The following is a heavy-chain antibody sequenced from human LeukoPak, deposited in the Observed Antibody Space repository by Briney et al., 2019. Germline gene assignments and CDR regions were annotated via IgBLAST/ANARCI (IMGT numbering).Heavy chain of an antibody. V-gene: IGHV3-11*04. CDR2: ISSSGSTI. CDR3: AREGPYCSSTSCYLDY. Sequence: GGSLRLSCAASGFTFSDYYMSWIRQAPGKGLEWVSYISSSGSTIYYADSVKGRFTISRDNAKNSLCLQMNSLRAEDTAVYYCAREGPYCSSTSCYLDYWGQGTLVTVSS. J-gene: IGHJ4*02. CDR1: GFTFSDYY. D-gene: IGHD2-2*01.